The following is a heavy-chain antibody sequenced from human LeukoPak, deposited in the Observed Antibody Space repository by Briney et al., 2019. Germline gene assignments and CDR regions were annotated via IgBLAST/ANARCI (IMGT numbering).Heavy chain of an antibody. CDR1: GFTFSSYS. J-gene: IGHJ4*02. V-gene: IGHV3-21*01. CDR3: ARAVAGTELGVY. D-gene: IGHD6-19*01. Sequence: PGGSLRLSCAASGFTFSSYSMNWVRQAPAKGLEWVSSISSSSSYIYYADSVEGRFTISRDNAKNSLYLQMNSLRAEDTAVYYCARAVAGTELGVYWGQGTLVTVSS. CDR2: ISSSSSYI.